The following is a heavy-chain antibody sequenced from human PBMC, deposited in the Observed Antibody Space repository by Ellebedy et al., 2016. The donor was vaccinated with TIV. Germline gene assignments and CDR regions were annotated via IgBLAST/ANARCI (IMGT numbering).Heavy chain of an antibody. CDR1: GYTFTSFG. CDR3: ARGIAVDDRYYFDY. J-gene: IGHJ4*02. V-gene: IGHV1-18*04. D-gene: IGHD6-19*01. Sequence: ASVKVSCKASGYTFTSFGISWLRQAPGQGLEWMGWISAYNGNTKYAQKVQGRVTMTTDTPTSTAYLALRGLRSDDTAVYYCARGIAVDDRYYFDYWGQGTLVTVSS. CDR2: ISAYNGNT.